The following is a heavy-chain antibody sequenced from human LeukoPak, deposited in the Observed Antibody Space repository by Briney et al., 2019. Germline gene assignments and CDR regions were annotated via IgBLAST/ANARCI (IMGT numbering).Heavy chain of an antibody. CDR1: GGTFSSYA. J-gene: IGHJ6*02. Sequence: SVKVSCKASGGTFSSYAISWVRQAPGQGLEWMGGIIPIFGTANYAQKFQGRVTITTDESTSTAYMELRSLRSDDTAVYYCARDRWLRYFDWLLNYYYYGMDVWGQGTTVTVSS. V-gene: IGHV1-69*05. CDR2: IIPIFGTA. CDR3: ARDRWLRYFDWLLNYYYYGMDV. D-gene: IGHD3-9*01.